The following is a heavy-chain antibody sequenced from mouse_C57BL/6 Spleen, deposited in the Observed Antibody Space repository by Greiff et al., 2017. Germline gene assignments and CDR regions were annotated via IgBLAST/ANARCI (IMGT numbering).Heavy chain of an antibody. CDR1: GFTFSDFY. CDR2: SRNKANDYTT. J-gene: IGHJ4*01. CDR3: ARDALVGIYYAMDY. Sequence: DVKLVESGGGLVQSGRSLRLSCATSGFTFSDFYMEWVRQAPGKGLEWIAASRNKANDYTTEYSASVKGRFIVSRDTSQSILYLQMNALRAEDTAIYYCARDALVGIYYAMDYWGQGTSVTVSS. V-gene: IGHV7-1*01.